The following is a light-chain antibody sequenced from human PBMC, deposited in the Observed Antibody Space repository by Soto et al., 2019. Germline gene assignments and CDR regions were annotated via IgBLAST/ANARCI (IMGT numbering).Light chain of an antibody. CDR1: QSISSY. Sequence: DIQMTQSPSSLSASVGDRVTITCRASQSISSYLNWYQQKPGKAPKLLIYAASSLQSGVPSRFSGSGSGTDFKPAISSLQPEDFANYYCQQSYSTPSTFGQGTKLEIK. CDR2: AAS. J-gene: IGKJ2*01. CDR3: QQSYSTPST. V-gene: IGKV1-39*01.